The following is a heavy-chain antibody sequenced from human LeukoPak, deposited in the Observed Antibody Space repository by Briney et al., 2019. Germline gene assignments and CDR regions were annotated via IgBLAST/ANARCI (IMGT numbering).Heavy chain of an antibody. CDR3: ARDPASIEATAQ. D-gene: IGHD5-12*01. CDR1: GFTVSSNY. V-gene: IGHV3-53*01. J-gene: IGHJ4*02. Sequence: PGGSLRLSCAASGFTVSSNYMSWVRQAPGKGLEWVAVIYGGGSTKYADSVRGRFTISRDNSKSTLYLQMNSLRAEDTAVYYCARDPASIEATAQWGQGTLVTVSS. CDR2: IYGGGST.